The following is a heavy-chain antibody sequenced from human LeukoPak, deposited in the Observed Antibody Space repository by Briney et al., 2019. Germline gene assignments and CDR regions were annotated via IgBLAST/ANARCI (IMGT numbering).Heavy chain of an antibody. J-gene: IGHJ6*03. V-gene: IGHV5-51*01. CDR1: GYSFTSYW. Sequence: GESLKISCKGSGYSFTSYWIGWVRQMPGKGLEWMGIIYPGDSDTRYSPSFQGQVTISADKSISTAYLQWSSMKASDAATYYCARQIEQWLGYYYYYMDVWGKGTTVTVSS. CDR3: ARQIEQWLGYYYYYMDV. CDR2: IYPGDSDT. D-gene: IGHD6-19*01.